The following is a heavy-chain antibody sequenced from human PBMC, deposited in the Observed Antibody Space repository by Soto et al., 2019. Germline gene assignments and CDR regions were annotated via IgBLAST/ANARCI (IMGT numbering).Heavy chain of an antibody. V-gene: IGHV2-5*02. CDR3: ARSRADCVGSRCYHWLDP. CDR2: IYWDDDL. D-gene: IGHD2-15*01. J-gene: IGHJ5*02. CDR1: GFSLTTTEVG. Sequence: QITLRESGPTLVKPTQTLTLTCTFSGFSLTTTEVGVGWIRQPPGKALEWLGFIYWDDDLRYSPSLKSRLTITKDPSNTQVVLTMTPVDPAHTATYYCARSRADCVGSRCYHWLDPWGQGTLVTVSS.